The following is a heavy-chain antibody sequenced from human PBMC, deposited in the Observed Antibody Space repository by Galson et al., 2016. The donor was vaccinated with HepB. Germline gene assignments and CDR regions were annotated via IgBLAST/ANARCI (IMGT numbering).Heavy chain of an antibody. Sequence: QSGAEVKKPGESLKISCKGSGSRFTSYWIAWVRQMPGKGLEWMGTIYPDDSDARYRPSLQGQVTLSADKSINTAYLQWSSLKASDTAIYYCARRGNAFDIWGQGTMVTVSS. CDR1: GSRFTSYW. CDR3: ARRGNAFDI. V-gene: IGHV5-51*01. CDR2: IYPDDSDA. D-gene: IGHD1-1*01. J-gene: IGHJ3*02.